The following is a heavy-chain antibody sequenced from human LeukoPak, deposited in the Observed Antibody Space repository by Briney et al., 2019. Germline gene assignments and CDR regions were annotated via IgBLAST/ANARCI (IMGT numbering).Heavy chain of an antibody. Sequence: PGRSLRLSCAASGFTFSSSGMHWVRQAPGKGLEWVSTISHDGSNKYYGDSVKGRFTISRDNPKNTLYVQMNSLRAEDTAVYFCAKDTPSPNSGFYHYWGQGTLVTVSS. J-gene: IGHJ4*02. V-gene: IGHV3-30*18. D-gene: IGHD1-26*01. CDR1: GFTFSSSG. CDR2: ISHDGSNK. CDR3: AKDTPSPNSGFYHY.